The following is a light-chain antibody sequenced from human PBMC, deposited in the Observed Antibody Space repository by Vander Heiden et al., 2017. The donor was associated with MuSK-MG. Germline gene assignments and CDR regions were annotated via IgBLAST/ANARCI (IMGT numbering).Light chain of an antibody. CDR1: QGISSA. V-gene: IGKV1-13*02. CDR2: DAS. CDR3: QQVNSYPYT. J-gene: IGKJ2*01. Sequence: AIQLTQSPSSLSASVGDRVTITCRASQGISSALAWYQQKPGKPPNLLIYDASSLESGVPSRFSGSGFGTDFTLSISSLQPADFATYYCQQVNSYPYTFGQGTKLEIK.